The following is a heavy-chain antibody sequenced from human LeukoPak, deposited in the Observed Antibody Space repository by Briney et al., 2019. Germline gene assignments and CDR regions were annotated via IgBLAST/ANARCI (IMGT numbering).Heavy chain of an antibody. D-gene: IGHD5-18*01. V-gene: IGHV3-30*18. CDR2: ISDDESNR. J-gene: IGHJ2*01. CDR1: GFTLSSFG. Sequence: RSLRLSCTASGFTLSSFGMHWVRQAPGKGLEWVAVISDDESNRYYADSVKGRFTISRDNSKNTLYLQMNSLRAEDTAVYYCAKDADTATIIYWYFDLWGRGTLVTVSS. CDR3: AKDADTATIIYWYFDL.